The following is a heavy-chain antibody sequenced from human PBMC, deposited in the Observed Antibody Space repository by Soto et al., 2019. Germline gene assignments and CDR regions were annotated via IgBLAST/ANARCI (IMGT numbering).Heavy chain of an antibody. J-gene: IGHJ4*02. CDR2: INGDGSST. D-gene: IGHD5-12*01. CDR1: GFTFSTYW. Sequence: PGGSLRLSWAASGFTFSTYWMHWVRQAPGKGLVWVSRINGDGSSTNYADSVKGRFTISRDNAENTLYLQMNSLRAEDAAVYYCASGPSGYVGNWGQGLLVTVPS. V-gene: IGHV3-74*01. CDR3: ASGPSGYVGN.